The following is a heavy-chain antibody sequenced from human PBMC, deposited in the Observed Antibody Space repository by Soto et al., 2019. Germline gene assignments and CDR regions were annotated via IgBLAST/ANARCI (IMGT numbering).Heavy chain of an antibody. D-gene: IGHD4-17*01. CDR2: INHSGST. CDR1: GGSFSGYY. Sequence: SETLSLTCAVYGGSFSGYYWSWIRQPPGKGLEWIGEINHSGSTNYNPSLKSRVTISVDTSKNQFSLKLSSVTAADTAVYYCARGRRTAVTIDYWGQGTLVTVS. V-gene: IGHV4-34*01. J-gene: IGHJ4*02. CDR3: ARGRRTAVTIDY.